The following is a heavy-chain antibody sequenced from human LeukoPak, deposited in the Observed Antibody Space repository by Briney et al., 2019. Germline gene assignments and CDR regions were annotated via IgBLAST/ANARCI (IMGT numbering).Heavy chain of an antibody. CDR1: GFIFKQYV. Sequence: GGSLRPSCAASGFIFKQYVMSWVRQAPGEGLEWVSVIYSGGSTYYADSVKGRFTISRDNSKNTPYLQMNRLRAEDTAVYYCARVLPHDAFDIWGQGTMVTVSS. CDR3: ARVLPHDAFDI. CDR2: IYSGGST. V-gene: IGHV3-53*01. J-gene: IGHJ3*02.